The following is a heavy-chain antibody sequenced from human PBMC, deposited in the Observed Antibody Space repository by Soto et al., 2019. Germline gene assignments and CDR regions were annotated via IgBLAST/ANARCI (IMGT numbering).Heavy chain of an antibody. V-gene: IGHV3-48*01. CDR1: GFTFSSYM. J-gene: IGHJ3*02. CDR3: ARDHEAQWHSLVRLTYAFDI. Sequence: PGGSLRLSCAASGFTFSSYMMNWVRQAPGKGLEWVSYISSSSSTIYYADSVKGRFTITRDTAKNTLYMQMNSLTADDTAVYYCARDHEAQWHSLVRLTYAFDIWGKGTMVTVSS. D-gene: IGHD3-9*01. CDR2: ISSSSSTI.